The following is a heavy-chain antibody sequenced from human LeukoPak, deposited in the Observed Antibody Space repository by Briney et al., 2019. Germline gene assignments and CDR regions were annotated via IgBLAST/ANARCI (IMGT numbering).Heavy chain of an antibody. Sequence: SETLSLTCAVYGGSLSGYYWSWIPQPPRKGLEWIGEINHSGSTNYNVSLKSRVTISVDTSKKQFSLKMSSVTAADTAVYYCASGLTPYSNLVVGYWGQGTLVTVSS. CDR2: INHSGST. D-gene: IGHD4-11*01. CDR1: GGSLSGYY. V-gene: IGHV4-34*01. J-gene: IGHJ4*02. CDR3: ASGLTPYSNLVVGY.